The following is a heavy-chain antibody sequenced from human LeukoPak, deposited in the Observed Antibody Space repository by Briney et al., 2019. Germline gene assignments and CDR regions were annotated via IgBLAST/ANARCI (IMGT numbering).Heavy chain of an antibody. Sequence: GGSLRLSCAASGFSFSSYGMHWVRQAPGKGLEWVAVIAYDGSKKYHADSVKGRFTISRDNSKNTLYLQMNSLRAEDTAVYYCAKDLYYDFWSGYYWGQGTLVTVSS. CDR1: GFSFSSYG. CDR3: AKDLYYDFWSGYY. J-gene: IGHJ4*02. CDR2: IAYDGSKK. D-gene: IGHD3-3*01. V-gene: IGHV3-30*18.